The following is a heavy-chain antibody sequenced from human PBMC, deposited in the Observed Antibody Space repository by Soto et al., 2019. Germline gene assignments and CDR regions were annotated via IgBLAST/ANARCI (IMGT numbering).Heavy chain of an antibody. CDR2: ISSDGETK. Sequence: QVRLVESGGGVVQPGRSLRLSCVASGFTFSTYGIHWVRQAPGKGLEWVGVISSDGETKYYADSVKGRFTISRDNSKNGMGLQMTSLRREDTAVYYCAKEIEVDGDLDYWGHGTLVTVFS. J-gene: IGHJ4*01. CDR1: GFTFSTYG. V-gene: IGHV3-30*18. D-gene: IGHD6-19*01. CDR3: AKEIEVDGDLDY.